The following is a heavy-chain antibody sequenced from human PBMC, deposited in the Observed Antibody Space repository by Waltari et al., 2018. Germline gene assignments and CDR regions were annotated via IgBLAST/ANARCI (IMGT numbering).Heavy chain of an antibody. V-gene: IGHV1-46*01. D-gene: IGHD3-10*01. CDR2: INPVDGSR. CDR3: ARADGFRDSFGGAS. Sequence: QVQLVQSGAEVKKPGASVKISCRTAGYTFTSHFVNWVRQAPGHGLEWVVIINPVDGSRTHAQKFLGRLTMTRDTSTSTVYMELSSLRSDDTAVYYCARADGFRDSFGGASWGQGTLVTVSS. CDR1: GYTFTSHF. J-gene: IGHJ5*02.